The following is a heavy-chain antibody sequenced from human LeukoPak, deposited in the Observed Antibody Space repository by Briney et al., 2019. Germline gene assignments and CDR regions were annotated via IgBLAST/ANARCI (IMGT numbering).Heavy chain of an antibody. D-gene: IGHD3-22*01. CDR2: IYYSGRA. CDR1: GGSISSSSYY. J-gene: IGHJ1*01. V-gene: IGHV4-39*01. CDR3: ARRRYYDSTGYLD. Sequence: SETLSLTCSVSGGSISSSSYYWGWIRQPPGKGLEWIGEIYYSGRAYYNSSLKSRLTISVDTSWNQFSLTLSSVTAADTGVYYCARRRYYDSTGYLDWGQGTLVTVSS.